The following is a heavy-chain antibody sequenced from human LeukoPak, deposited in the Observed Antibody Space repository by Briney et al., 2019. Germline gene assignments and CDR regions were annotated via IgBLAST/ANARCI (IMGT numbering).Heavy chain of an antibody. Sequence: HTGGSLRLSCAASGFTFSSYGMHWVRQAPGKGLEWVAVIWYDGSNKYYADSVKGRFTISRDNSKNTLYLQMNSLRAEDTAVYYCARGDLSGSLSRYFDLWGRGTLVTVSS. CDR3: ARGDLSGSLSRYFDL. J-gene: IGHJ2*01. V-gene: IGHV3-33*01. CDR1: GFTFSSYG. CDR2: IWYDGSNK. D-gene: IGHD1-26*01.